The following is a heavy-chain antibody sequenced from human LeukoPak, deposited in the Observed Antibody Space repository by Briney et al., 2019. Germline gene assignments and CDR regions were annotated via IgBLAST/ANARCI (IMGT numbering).Heavy chain of an antibody. CDR2: ISAYNGNT. Sequence: ASVKVSCKASGYTFTSYGISWVRQAPGQGLEWMGWISAYNGNTNYAQKLQGRVTMTTDTSTSTAYMELRSLRSDDTALYYCARGKTRYYDFWSGYYTPNWFDPWGQGTLVTVSS. D-gene: IGHD3-3*01. V-gene: IGHV1-18*01. CDR1: GYTFTSYG. J-gene: IGHJ5*02. CDR3: ARGKTRYYDFWSGYYTPNWFDP.